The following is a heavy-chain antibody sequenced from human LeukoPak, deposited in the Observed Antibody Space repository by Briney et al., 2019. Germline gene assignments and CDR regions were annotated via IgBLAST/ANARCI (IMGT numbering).Heavy chain of an antibody. V-gene: IGHV3-30*18. CDR1: GFTFSIYG. CDR3: AKDGSIGAAKYYFDS. J-gene: IGHJ4*02. CDR2: KANDGRDK. Sequence: GGSLRLSCAASGFTFSIYGMHWVRQAPGKGLEWVAVKANDGRDKKYVDSVKGRFTISRDNSKNTLYLQMDSLRAEDTAVYYCAKDGSIGAAKYYFDSWGQGTLVTVSS. D-gene: IGHD2-15*01.